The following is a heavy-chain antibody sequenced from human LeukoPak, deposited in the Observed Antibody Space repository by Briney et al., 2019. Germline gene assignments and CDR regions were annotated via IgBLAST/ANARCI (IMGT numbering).Heavy chain of an antibody. CDR3: AKDLRRDYGSGSYFPN. D-gene: IGHD3-10*01. CDR1: GLTFSSYA. CDR2: ISGSGGST. J-gene: IGHJ4*02. Sequence: KTGGSLSFSCAASGLTFSSYALSGFGKAPGKGLEWVSAISGSGGSTYYADSVKGRFTISRDNSKNTLYLQMNSLRAEDTAVYYCAKDLRRDYGSGSYFPNWGQGTLVTVSS. V-gene: IGHV3-23*01.